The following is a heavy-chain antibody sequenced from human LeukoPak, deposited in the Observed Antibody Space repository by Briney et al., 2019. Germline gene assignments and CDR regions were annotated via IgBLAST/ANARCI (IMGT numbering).Heavy chain of an antibody. CDR1: GFTFSTCT. V-gene: IGHV3-21*04. CDR2: ISSTSTYI. CDR3: ARVLHYDTSGYYGFAWFDP. D-gene: IGHD3-22*01. J-gene: IGHJ5*02. Sequence: GGSLRLSCAASGFTFSTCTMNWVRQAPGKGLEWVSSISSTSTYIYYADSVKGRFTIPRDNAKNSLYLQMNSLRAEDTAVYYCARVLHYDTSGYYGFAWFDPWGQGTLVTVSS.